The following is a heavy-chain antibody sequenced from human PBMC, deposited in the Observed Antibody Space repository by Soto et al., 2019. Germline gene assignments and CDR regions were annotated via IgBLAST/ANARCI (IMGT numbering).Heavy chain of an antibody. CDR3: ARDTRDFWSGGPYYYSGMDV. D-gene: IGHD3-3*01. CDR2: INPNSGGT. J-gene: IGHJ6*02. CDR1: GYTFTGYY. V-gene: IGHV1-2*04. Sequence: ASVKVSCKASGYTFTGYYMHWVRQAPGQGLEWMGWINPNSGGTNYAQKFQGWVTMTRDTSISTAYMELSRLRSDDTAVYYCARDTRDFWSGGPYYYSGMDVWGQGTTVTVSS.